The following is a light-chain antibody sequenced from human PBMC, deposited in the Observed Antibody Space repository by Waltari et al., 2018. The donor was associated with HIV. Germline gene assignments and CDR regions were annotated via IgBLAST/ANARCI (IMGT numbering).Light chain of an antibody. J-gene: IGLJ2*01. V-gene: IGLV1-40*01. CDR3: QSYDSSLTTTV. CDR2: GNN. Sequence: QSVLTQPPSVSGDPGQRVTISCTGSKSNIGAGSEVHWYQQVPGTAPNLLIYGNNNRASGFPDRFSGSKSGTSASLAISGLQAEDEAEYHCQSYDSSLTTTVFGGGTKLTVL. CDR1: KSNIGAGSE.